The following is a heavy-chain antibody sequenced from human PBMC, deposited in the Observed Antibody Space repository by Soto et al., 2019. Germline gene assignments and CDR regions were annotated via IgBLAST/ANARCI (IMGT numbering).Heavy chain of an antibody. CDR2: ISSSSSYI. V-gene: IGHV3-21*01. D-gene: IGHD2-15*01. CDR3: ARGSCSGGSCYVFDY. J-gene: IGHJ4*02. Sequence: EVQLVESGGGLVKPGGSLRLSCAASGFTFSSYSMNWVRQSPGKGLEWVSSISSSSSYIYYADSVKGRFTIARDNAKNSLYLQMTSLRAEDTAVYYGARGSCSGGSCYVFDYWGQGTLVSVSS. CDR1: GFTFSSYS.